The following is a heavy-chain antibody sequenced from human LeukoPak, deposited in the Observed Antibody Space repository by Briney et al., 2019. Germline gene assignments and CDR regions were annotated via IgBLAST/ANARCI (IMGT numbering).Heavy chain of an antibody. CDR3: ARGSFPGYDFDY. J-gene: IGHJ4*02. Sequence: SETLSLTCTVSGGSISSGDYYWSWIRPPPGKGLEWIGYIYYSGSTYYNPSLKSRVTISVDTSKNQFSLKLSSVTAADTAVYYCARGSFPGYDFDYWGQGTLVTVSS. CDR2: IYYSGST. V-gene: IGHV4-30-4*01. D-gene: IGHD5-12*01. CDR1: GGSISSGDYY.